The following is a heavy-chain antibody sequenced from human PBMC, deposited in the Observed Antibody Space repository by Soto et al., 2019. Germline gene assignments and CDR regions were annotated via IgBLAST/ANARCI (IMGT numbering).Heavy chain of an antibody. CDR3: ASFLDFWSGPVDY. J-gene: IGHJ4*02. CDR2: ISSSGSTI. Sequence: QVQLVESGGGLVEPGGSLRLSCAASGFTFSDYYMSWIRQAPGKGLAWVSYISSSGSTIYYADSVKGRFTISRDNAKNSLYLQMNSLRAEATAVYYCASFLDFWSGPVDYWGQGTLVTVSS. CDR1: GFTFSDYY. D-gene: IGHD3-3*01. V-gene: IGHV3-11*01.